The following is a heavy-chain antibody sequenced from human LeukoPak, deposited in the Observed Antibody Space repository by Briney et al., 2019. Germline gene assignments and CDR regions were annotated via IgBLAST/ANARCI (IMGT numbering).Heavy chain of an antibody. D-gene: IGHD5-18*01. Sequence: PGGSLRLSCAASGFTFSDYYMSWIRQAPGKGLEWVSYISSRGSTIYYADSVKGRFTISRDNAKNSLYLQMNSLRAEDTAMYYCATTHTAMVMVDYWGQGTLVTVSS. CDR2: ISSRGSTI. J-gene: IGHJ4*02. CDR3: ATTHTAMVMVDY. CDR1: GFTFSDYY. V-gene: IGHV3-11*01.